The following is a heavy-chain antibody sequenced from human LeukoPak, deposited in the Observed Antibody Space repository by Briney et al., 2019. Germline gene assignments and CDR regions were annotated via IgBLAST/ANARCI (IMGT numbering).Heavy chain of an antibody. CDR3: ARGYCGGASCYSVVYYFDY. CDR1: GFTFSSYT. Sequence: GGSLRLSCAASGFTFSSYTMHWVRQAPGKGLEWVALISYVGTNTYYADSVKGRFTISRDNSKNTLYLQMNSLRAEDTALYYCARGYCGGASCYSVVYYFDYWGQGTLVTVSS. D-gene: IGHD2-15*01. V-gene: IGHV3-30*04. J-gene: IGHJ4*02. CDR2: ISYVGTNT.